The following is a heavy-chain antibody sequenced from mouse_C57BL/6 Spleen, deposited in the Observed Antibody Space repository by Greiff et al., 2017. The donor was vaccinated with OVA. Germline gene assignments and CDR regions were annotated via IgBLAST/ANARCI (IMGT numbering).Heavy chain of an antibody. CDR2: INPSSGYT. Sequence: VKLQQSGAELARPGASVKMSCKASGYTFTSYTMHWVKQRPGQGLEWIGYINPSSGYTKYNQKFKDKATLTADKSSSTAYMQLSSLTSEDSAVYYCAFYSNYGDWYFDVWGTGTTVTVSS. D-gene: IGHD2-5*01. CDR1: GYTFTSYT. J-gene: IGHJ1*03. CDR3: AFYSNYGDWYFDV. V-gene: IGHV1-4*01.